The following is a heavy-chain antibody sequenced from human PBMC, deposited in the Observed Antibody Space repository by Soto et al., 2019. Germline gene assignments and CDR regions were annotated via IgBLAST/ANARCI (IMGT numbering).Heavy chain of an antibody. CDR3: ARVMVRGATRTGYYYYYGMDV. CDR2: INHSGST. J-gene: IGHJ6*02. CDR1: GGSFSGYY. D-gene: IGHD3-10*01. V-gene: IGHV4-34*01. Sequence: SETLSLTCAVYGGSFSGYYWSWIRQPPGKGLEWIGEINHSGSTNYNPSLKSRVTISVDTSKNQFSLKLSSVTAADTAVYYCARVMVRGATRTGYYYYYGMDVWGQGTTVTVSS.